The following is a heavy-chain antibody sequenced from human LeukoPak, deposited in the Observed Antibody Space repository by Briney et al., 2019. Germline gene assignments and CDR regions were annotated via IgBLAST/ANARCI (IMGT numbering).Heavy chain of an antibody. Sequence: AGGSLRLSCAASVVTFSIHRMHWPRQAPGKGLVWVSRINGDETSTAYADSVKGRFTISRDNAKNTLYLQMNSLRADDTAVYYCVRARTTMPNLFDCWGQGTLVTVSS. D-gene: IGHD4-17*01. CDR1: VVTFSIHR. CDR2: INGDETST. CDR3: VRARTTMPNLFDC. J-gene: IGHJ4*02. V-gene: IGHV3-74*01.